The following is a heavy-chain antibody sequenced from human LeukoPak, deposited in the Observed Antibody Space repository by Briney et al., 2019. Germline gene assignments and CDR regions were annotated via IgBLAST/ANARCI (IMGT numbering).Heavy chain of an antibody. CDR3: ARSPQHYDFWSGYSTYFDY. CDR2: IYHSGST. V-gene: IGHV4-61*01. CDR1: GGSVSSGSFY. J-gene: IGHJ4*02. D-gene: IGHD3-3*01. Sequence: SETLSLTCTVSGGSVSSGSFYWSWIRQPPGKGLEWIGKIYHSGSTNYNPSLKSRVTISVDTSKNQISLKLSSVTAADTAVYYCARSPQHYDFWSGYSTYFDYWGQGTLVIVSS.